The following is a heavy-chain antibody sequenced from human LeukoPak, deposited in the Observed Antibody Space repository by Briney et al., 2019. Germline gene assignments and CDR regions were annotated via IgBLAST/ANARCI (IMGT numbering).Heavy chain of an antibody. D-gene: IGHD6-19*01. CDR3: AKSRGSGWYNGYFDY. CDR2: ISGSGGST. V-gene: IGHV3-23*01. Sequence: GGSLRLSCAASGFTFSSYAMSWVRQAPGKGLEWVSAISGSGGSTYYADSVKGRFTISRDNSKNTLYLQMNSLRAEDTAVYYCAKSRGSGWYNGYFDYWGQGTLVTVSS. CDR1: GFTFSSYA. J-gene: IGHJ4*02.